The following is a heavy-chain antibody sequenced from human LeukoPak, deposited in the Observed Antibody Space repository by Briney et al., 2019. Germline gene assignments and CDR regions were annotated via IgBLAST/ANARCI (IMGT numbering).Heavy chain of an antibody. V-gene: IGHV1-18*01. CDR3: AREGENYYDSSGYYNS. D-gene: IGHD3-22*01. CDR1: GYTFTNFG. J-gene: IGHJ4*02. CDR2: ISAYTGNT. Sequence: ASVKVSCKASGYTFTNFGISWVRQAPGQGLEWMGWISAYTGNTNYAQNLQGRVTMTTDTSTSTAYMELRSLRFDDTAVYYCAREGENYYDSSGYYNSRGQGTLVTVSS.